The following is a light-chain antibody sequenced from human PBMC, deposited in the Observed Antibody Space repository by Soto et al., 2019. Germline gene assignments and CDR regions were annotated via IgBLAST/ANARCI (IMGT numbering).Light chain of an antibody. CDR1: QDISNY. Sequence: DIQMTHSPSSLSASVGYRVTITCQASQDISNYLNWYQQKPWKAPKLLIYDASNLETGVPSRFSGSGSGTDFTFTISSLQPEDIATYYCQQYDNLPLTFGHGTKVDIK. V-gene: IGKV1-33*01. CDR3: QQYDNLPLT. J-gene: IGKJ3*01. CDR2: DAS.